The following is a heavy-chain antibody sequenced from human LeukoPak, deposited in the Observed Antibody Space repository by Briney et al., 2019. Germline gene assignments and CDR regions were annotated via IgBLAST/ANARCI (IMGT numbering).Heavy chain of an antibody. J-gene: IGHJ4*02. CDR2: IYTSGST. CDR1: GGSISSGSYY. CDR3: ARDTAAYCSGGSCYYPDY. V-gene: IGHV4-61*02. Sequence: SQTLSLTCTVSGGSISSGSYYWSWIRQPAGKGLEWIGRIYTSGSTNYNPSLKSRVTISVDTSKNQFSLKLSSVTAADTAVYYCARDTAAYCSGGSCYYPDYWGQGTLATVSS. D-gene: IGHD2-15*01.